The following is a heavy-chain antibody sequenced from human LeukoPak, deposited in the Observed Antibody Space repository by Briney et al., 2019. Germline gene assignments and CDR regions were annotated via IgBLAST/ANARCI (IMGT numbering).Heavy chain of an antibody. CDR2: IKQDGSEK. V-gene: IGHV3-7*01. CDR3: ARHVADTDTYYFDY. CDR1: GFTFSSYW. Sequence: GGSLRLSCAASGFTFSSYWMTWVRQAPGKGLEWVANIKQDGSEKYYVDSLKGRFTISRGNAKNSLYLQMNSLRAEDTAVYYCARHVADTDTYYFDYWGQGTLVTVSS. D-gene: IGHD6-19*01. J-gene: IGHJ4*02.